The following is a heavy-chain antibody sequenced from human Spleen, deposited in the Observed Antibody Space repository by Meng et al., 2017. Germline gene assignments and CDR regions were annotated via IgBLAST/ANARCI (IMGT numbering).Heavy chain of an antibody. J-gene: IGHJ4*02. V-gene: IGHV3-7*01. D-gene: IGHD1-26*01. CDR3: ARSSYTGRYSYYFDY. Sequence: GESLKISCAASGLTFSTYWMSWVRQAPGKGLEWVANIMQDGSEKYYVDSVKGRFTISRDNAKNSVYLQMNSLRAEDTAVYYCARSSYTGRYSYYFDYWGQGSLVTVSS. CDR2: IMQDGSEK. CDR1: GLTFSTYW.